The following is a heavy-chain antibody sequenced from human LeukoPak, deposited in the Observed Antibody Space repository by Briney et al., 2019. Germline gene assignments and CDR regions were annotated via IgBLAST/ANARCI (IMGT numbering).Heavy chain of an antibody. CDR2: INWNSGSI. D-gene: IGHD3-22*01. CDR3: AKDIDDNSGSPYFHY. Sequence: PGRSLRLSCAASGFTFDDYAMHWVRQAPGKGLVWVSGINWNSGSIDYADSVKGRFTISRDNAKNSLYLQMNSLRAEDTALYYCAKDIDDNSGSPYFHYWGQGTLVTVSS. J-gene: IGHJ4*02. V-gene: IGHV3-9*01. CDR1: GFTFDDYA.